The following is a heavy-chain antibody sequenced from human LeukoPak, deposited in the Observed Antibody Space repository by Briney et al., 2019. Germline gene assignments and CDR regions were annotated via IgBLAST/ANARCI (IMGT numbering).Heavy chain of an antibody. CDR3: ASRTTVTDYYYYYYMDV. Sequence: SVKVSCKASGGTFSSYAISWVRQAPGQGLEWMGGIIPIFGTANYAQKFQGRVTITTDESTSTAYMELSSLRSEDTAVYYCASRTTVTDYYYYYYMDVWGKGTTVTVSS. V-gene: IGHV1-69*05. D-gene: IGHD4-11*01. J-gene: IGHJ6*03. CDR2: IIPIFGTA. CDR1: GGTFSSYA.